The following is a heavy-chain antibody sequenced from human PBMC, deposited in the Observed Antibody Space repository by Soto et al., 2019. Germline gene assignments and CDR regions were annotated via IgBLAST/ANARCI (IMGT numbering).Heavy chain of an antibody. V-gene: IGHV1-69*01. J-gene: IGHJ6*02. CDR1: GGTFSSYA. D-gene: IGHD6-6*01. Sequence: QVQLVQSGAEVKKPGSSVKVSCKASGGTFSSYAISWVRQAPGQGLEWMGGIIPIFGKANYAKKFQGRVTITADESTRTACMELSSLRSEDRAGYYCVRDTAARSGGMDVWGQGTTVTVSS. CDR3: VRDTAARSGGMDV. CDR2: IIPIFGKA.